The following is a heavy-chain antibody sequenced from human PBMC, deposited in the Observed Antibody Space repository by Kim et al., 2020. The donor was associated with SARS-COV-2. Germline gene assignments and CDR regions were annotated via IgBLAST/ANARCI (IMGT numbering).Heavy chain of an antibody. CDR1: GFTFTTYT. CDR2: ISSNTKSI. Sequence: GGSLRLSCAASGFTFTTYTMNWVRQAPGKGLEWVSSISSNTKSILYADSLKVRFTISRYNDRSTLNLQVSSLRDEDTGVYYCKRSQETTVTYFDYWGQGTLVTVSS. J-gene: IGHJ4*02. CDR3: KRSQETTVTYFDY. D-gene: IGHD4-17*01. V-gene: IGHV3-21*06.